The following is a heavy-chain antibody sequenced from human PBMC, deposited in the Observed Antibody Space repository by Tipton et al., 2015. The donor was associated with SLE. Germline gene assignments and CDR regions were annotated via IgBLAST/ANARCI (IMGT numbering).Heavy chain of an antibody. J-gene: IGHJ2*01. CDR2: IYTSGST. V-gene: IGHV4-61*02. Sequence: TLSLTCTVSGGSISSGSYYWSWIRQPAGKGLEWIGRIYTSGSTNYNPSLKSRVTISVGTSKNQFSLKLSSVTAADTAVYYCARDRRGWYFDLWGRGTLVTVSS. D-gene: IGHD3-10*01. CDR3: ARDRRGWYFDL. CDR1: GGSISSGSYY.